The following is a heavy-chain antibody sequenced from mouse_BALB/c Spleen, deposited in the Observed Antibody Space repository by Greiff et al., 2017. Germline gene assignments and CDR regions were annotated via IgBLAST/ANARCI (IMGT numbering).Heavy chain of an antibody. CDR2: ISSGGST. D-gene: IGHD2-10*02. CDR1: GFTFSSYA. Sequence: EVKVVESGGGLVKPGGSLKLSCAASGFTFSSYAMSWVRQTPEKRLEWVASISSGGSTYYPDSVKGRFTISRDNARNILYLQMSSLRYEDTAMYYCARGRYGNSWFAYWGQGTLVTVSA. CDR3: ARGRYGNSWFAY. J-gene: IGHJ3*01. V-gene: IGHV5-6-5*01.